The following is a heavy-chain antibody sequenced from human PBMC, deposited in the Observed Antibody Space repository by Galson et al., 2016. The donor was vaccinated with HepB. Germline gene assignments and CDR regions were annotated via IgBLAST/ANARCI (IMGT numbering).Heavy chain of an antibody. CDR1: GFSLSNVRMG. CDR2: IFSNDEK. V-gene: IGHV2-26*01. D-gene: IGHD3-16*01. Sequence: PALVKPTQTLTLTCTVSGFSLSNVRMGVSWIRQPPGKALEWLAHIFSNDEKSYSTSLKSRLTISKDTSKSQVVLNMTNMDPVDTATYYCARGESRWGIYYYFGMDVWGQGTTVTVSS. CDR3: ARGESRWGIYYYFGMDV. J-gene: IGHJ6*02.